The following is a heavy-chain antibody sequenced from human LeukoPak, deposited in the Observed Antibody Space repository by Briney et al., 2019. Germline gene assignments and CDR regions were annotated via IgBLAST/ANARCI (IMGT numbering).Heavy chain of an antibody. CDR2: ISSSGTTI. D-gene: IGHD5-24*01. J-gene: IGHJ4*02. CDR1: GLTFSSYG. Sequence: GGSLRLSCAASGLTFSSYGMNWVRQAPGKGLEWVSYISSSGTTIYYADSVKGRFTISRDNAKNSLYLQMNSLRAEDTAVYYCARALVEMAANYFDSWGQGTLVTVSS. V-gene: IGHV3-48*03. CDR3: ARALVEMAANYFDS.